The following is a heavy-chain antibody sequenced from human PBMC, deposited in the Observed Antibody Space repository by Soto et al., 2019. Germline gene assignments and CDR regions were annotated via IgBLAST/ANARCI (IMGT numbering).Heavy chain of an antibody. CDR3: AKGGAPAAMSFYYYYYMDV. D-gene: IGHD2-2*01. CDR1: GFTFSSYA. Sequence: PGGSLRLSCAASGFTFSSYAMSWVRQAPGKGLEWVSAISGSGGSTYYADSVKGRFTISRDNSKNTLYLQMNSLRAEDTAVYYCAKGGAPAAMSFYYYYYMDVWGKGTTVTVSS. J-gene: IGHJ6*03. CDR2: ISGSGGST. V-gene: IGHV3-23*01.